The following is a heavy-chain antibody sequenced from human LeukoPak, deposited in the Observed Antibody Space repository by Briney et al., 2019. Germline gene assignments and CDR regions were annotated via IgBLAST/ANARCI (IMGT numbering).Heavy chain of an antibody. CDR2: IYYSGST. D-gene: IGHD5-18*01. CDR3: ARRGYSYGYNWFDP. J-gene: IGHJ5*02. Sequence: SETLPLTCAVYGGSFSGYYWGWIRQPPGKALEWIGSIYYSGSTYYNPSLKSRVTISVDTSKNQFSLKLSSVTAADTAVYYCARRGYSYGYNWFDPWGQGTLVTVSS. CDR1: GGSFSGYY. V-gene: IGHV4-39*01.